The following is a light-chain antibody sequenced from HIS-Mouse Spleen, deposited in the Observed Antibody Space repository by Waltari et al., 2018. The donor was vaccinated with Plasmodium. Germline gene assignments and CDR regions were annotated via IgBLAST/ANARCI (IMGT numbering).Light chain of an antibody. Sequence: NFMLTQPHSVSESPGKTVTISCTRSSGSIASNYVQWYQQRPGSAPPTVIYEDNQRPSGVPDRFSGSIDSSSNSASLTISGLKTEDEADYYCQSYDSSNWVFGGGTK. CDR3: QSYDSSNWV. J-gene: IGLJ3*02. CDR1: SGSIASNY. V-gene: IGLV6-57*04. CDR2: EDN.